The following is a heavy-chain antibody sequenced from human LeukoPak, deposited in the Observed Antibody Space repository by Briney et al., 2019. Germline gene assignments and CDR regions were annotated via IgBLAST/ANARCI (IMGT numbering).Heavy chain of an antibody. CDR2: ISSSSSYI. V-gene: IGHV3-21*01. CDR3: ARAYYGSGSYYQQRFDY. Sequence: GRSLRLSCAASGFTFSSYSMNWVRQAPGKGLEWVSSISSSSSYIYYADSVKGRFTISRDNAKNSLYLQMNSLRAEDTAVYYCARAYYGSGSYYQQRFDYWGQGTLVTVSS. J-gene: IGHJ4*02. CDR1: GFTFSSYS. D-gene: IGHD3-10*01.